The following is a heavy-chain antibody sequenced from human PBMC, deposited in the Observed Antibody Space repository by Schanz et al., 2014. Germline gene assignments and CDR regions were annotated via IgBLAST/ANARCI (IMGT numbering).Heavy chain of an antibody. V-gene: IGHV4-31*03. CDR3: TTQQLGSHYLYGMEV. D-gene: IGHD6-13*01. CDR1: GDSMSSGGYY. Sequence: QVQLQESGPGLVKPSQTLSLTCNVSGDSMSSGGYYWNWIRQHPGKGLEWIGYIYDSGNTYYNPSLKSRVTMSIDTSENQFSLNLRSVTGADTAVYYCTTQQLGSHYLYGMEVWGQGTTVTVS. J-gene: IGHJ6*02. CDR2: IYDSGNT.